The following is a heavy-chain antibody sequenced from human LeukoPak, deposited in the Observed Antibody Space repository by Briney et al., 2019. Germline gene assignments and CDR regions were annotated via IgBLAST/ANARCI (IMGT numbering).Heavy chain of an antibody. V-gene: IGHV3-53*01. CDR3: AKNLPIVD. CDR1: GFTVGTNY. CDR2: LYNGDST. J-gene: IGHJ4*02. Sequence: GGSLRLSCAASGFTVGTNYMSWVRQAPGKGLEWVSVLYNGDSTYYADPVKGRFTISRDNSKNTLYLQMNSLRVEDTAVYYCAKNLPIVDWGQGTLVSVSS. D-gene: IGHD2-15*01.